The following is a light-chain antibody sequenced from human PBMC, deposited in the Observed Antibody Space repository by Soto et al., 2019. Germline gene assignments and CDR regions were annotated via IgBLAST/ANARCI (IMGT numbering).Light chain of an antibody. CDR2: DAS. CDR1: QSVSSH. V-gene: IGKV3-11*01. CDR3: QQRRNWPFT. J-gene: IGKJ3*01. Sequence: EIVLTQSPATLSLSPGERATLSCRASQSVSSHLAWFQQKPGQAPRLLIYDASTRAPGIPARFSASGSGTEFTLTISSLEPEDFAIYYCQQRRNWPFTFGPGTKVDIK.